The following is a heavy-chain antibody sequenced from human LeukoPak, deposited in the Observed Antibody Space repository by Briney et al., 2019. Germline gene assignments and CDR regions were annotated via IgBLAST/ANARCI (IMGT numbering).Heavy chain of an antibody. CDR2: INHSGST. Sequence: SETLSLTCAVYGGSFSGYYWSWIRQPPGKGLEGIGEINHSGSTNYNPSLKSRVTISVDTSKNQFSLKLSSVTAADTAVYYCARGAIDYGDYNWFDPWGQGTLVTVSS. CDR3: ARGAIDYGDYNWFDP. J-gene: IGHJ5*02. V-gene: IGHV4-34*01. CDR1: GGSFSGYY. D-gene: IGHD4-17*01.